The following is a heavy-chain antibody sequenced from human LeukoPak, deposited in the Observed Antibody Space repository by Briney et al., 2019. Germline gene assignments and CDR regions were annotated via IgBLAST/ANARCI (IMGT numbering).Heavy chain of an antibody. D-gene: IGHD3-22*01. J-gene: IGHJ3*02. CDR3: ARDIRDDSSGYYPDTFDI. CDR1: GFTFSSYE. Sequence: GESLKISCAASGFTFSSYEINWVRQAPGKGLEWVSYISSSGNTIYYADSVKGRFTISRDNAKNSLYLQMNSLSAGDTAVYYCARDIRDDSSGYYPDTFDIWGQGTMVTVSS. V-gene: IGHV3-48*03. CDR2: ISSSGNTI.